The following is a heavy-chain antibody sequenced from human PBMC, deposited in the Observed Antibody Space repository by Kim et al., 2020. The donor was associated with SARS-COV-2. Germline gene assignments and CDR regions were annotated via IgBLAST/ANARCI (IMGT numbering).Heavy chain of an antibody. D-gene: IGHD3-22*01. Sequence: VKGRFTISRDNAMNTLYLQMNSLRAEDTAVYYCARGAVYYYDSSGYYGYWGQGTLVTVSS. CDR3: ARGAVYYYDSSGYYGY. V-gene: IGHV3-74*01. J-gene: IGHJ4*02.